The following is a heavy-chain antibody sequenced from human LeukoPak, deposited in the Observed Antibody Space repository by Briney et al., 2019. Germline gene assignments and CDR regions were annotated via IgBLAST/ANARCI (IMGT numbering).Heavy chain of an antibody. J-gene: IGHJ4*02. V-gene: IGHV4-31*03. CDR2: IYGTGST. D-gene: IGHD2-21*02. CDR1: GGSISGGGYY. CDR3: ARAGRWGDLSFDY. Sequence: SETLSLTCTVSGGSISGGGYYWSWIRQHPGKGLEWIGYIYGTGSTDYNPPLKSRLTISFDTSKNQFSLKLTSVTAADTAVYYCARAGRWGDLSFDYWGQGTLVTVSS.